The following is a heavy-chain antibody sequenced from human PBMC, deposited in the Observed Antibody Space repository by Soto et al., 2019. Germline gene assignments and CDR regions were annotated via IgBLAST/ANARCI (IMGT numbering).Heavy chain of an antibody. Sequence: GGSLRLSCTASGFSFSSYTMNWVRQAPGKGLQWVASITNRGTHTYSADSVKGRFTISRDNDKNSLYLQMNNLRAGDTATYYCARAHEVAWFDSWGLGTLVTVSS. CDR1: GFSFSSYT. J-gene: IGHJ5*01. CDR3: ARAHEVAWFDS. D-gene: IGHD2-15*01. V-gene: IGHV3-21*06. CDR2: ITNRGTHT.